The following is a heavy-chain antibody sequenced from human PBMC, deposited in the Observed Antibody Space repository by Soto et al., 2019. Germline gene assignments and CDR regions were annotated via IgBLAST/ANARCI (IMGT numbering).Heavy chain of an antibody. V-gene: IGHV4-59*01. Sequence: SETLSLTCTVSGGSISSYYWSWIRQPPGKGLEWIGYIYYSGSTNYNPSLKSRVTISVDTSKNQFSLKLSSVTAADTAVYYCASTHCSSTSCFFDYWGQGTLVTVSS. J-gene: IGHJ4*02. D-gene: IGHD2-2*01. CDR2: IYYSGST. CDR3: ASTHCSSTSCFFDY. CDR1: GGSISSYY.